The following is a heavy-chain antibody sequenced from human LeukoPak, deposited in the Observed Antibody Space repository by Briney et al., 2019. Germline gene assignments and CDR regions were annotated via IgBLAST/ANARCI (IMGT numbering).Heavy chain of an antibody. CDR3: AKDLGYYYDSSGYYYFDY. Sequence: PGGSLRLSCVASGFTFSGYAMSWVRQAPGKGLEWVATISASGGSTYYADSVKGRFTISRDNSKNMLYLQMNSLRAEDTAVYYCAKDLGYYYDSSGYYYFDYWGQGALVTVSS. J-gene: IGHJ4*02. CDR2: ISASGGST. CDR1: GFTFSGYA. V-gene: IGHV3-23*01. D-gene: IGHD3-22*01.